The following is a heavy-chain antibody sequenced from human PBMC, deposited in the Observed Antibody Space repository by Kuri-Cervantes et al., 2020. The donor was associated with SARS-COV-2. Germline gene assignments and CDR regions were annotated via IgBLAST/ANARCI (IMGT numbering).Heavy chain of an antibody. V-gene: IGHV4-61*09. J-gene: IGHJ6*03. CDR3: ARDKLRFLEWLPPSYYYYYMDV. CDR2: IYTSGST. Sequence: SETLSLTCTVSGGSISSGSYYWSWIRQPAGKGLEWIGYIYTSGSTNYNPSLKSRVTISVDTSKNQFSLKLSSVTAADTAVYYCARDKLRFLEWLPPSYYYYYMDVWGKGTTVTVSS. CDR1: GGSISSGSYY. D-gene: IGHD3-3*01.